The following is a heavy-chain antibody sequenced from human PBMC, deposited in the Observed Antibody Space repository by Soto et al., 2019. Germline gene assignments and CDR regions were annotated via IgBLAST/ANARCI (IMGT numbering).Heavy chain of an antibody. Sequence: GFLRLSCAASGFTFSSSTMNWVRQAPGKGLEWVSSISSDSVWIYYAASVKGRFTISRDNAKNSLFLQMSSLRAEDTAVYYCASGSYGDYSDWGQGTLVTVSS. CDR2: ISSDSVWI. V-gene: IGHV3-21*01. D-gene: IGHD4-17*01. CDR1: GFTFSSST. CDR3: ASGSYGDYSD. J-gene: IGHJ4*02.